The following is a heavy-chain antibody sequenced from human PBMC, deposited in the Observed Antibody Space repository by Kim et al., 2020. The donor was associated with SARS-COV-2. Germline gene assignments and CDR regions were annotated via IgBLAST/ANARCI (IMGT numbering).Heavy chain of an antibody. J-gene: IGHJ4*02. CDR3: ARAREIDTAMEQYYFDY. Sequence: GGSLRLSCAASGFTVSSNYMSWVRQAPGKGLEWVSVIYSGGSTYYADSVKGRFTISRDNSKNTLYLQMNSLRAEDTAVYYCARAREIDTAMEQYYFDYWGQGTLVTVSS. V-gene: IGHV3-53*01. D-gene: IGHD5-18*01. CDR2: IYSGGST. CDR1: GFTVSSNY.